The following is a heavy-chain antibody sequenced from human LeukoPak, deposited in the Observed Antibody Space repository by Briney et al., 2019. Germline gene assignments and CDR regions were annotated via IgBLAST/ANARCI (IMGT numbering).Heavy chain of an antibody. Sequence: GESLKISCKGSGYSFTSYWIGWVRQMPGKGLEWMGIIYPGDSDTRYSPSFQGQVTISADKSISTAYLQWSSLKVSDTAMYYCASSVGYYDSSGYLDYWGQGTLVTVSS. D-gene: IGHD3-22*01. CDR3: ASSVGYYDSSGYLDY. CDR1: GYSFTSYW. V-gene: IGHV5-51*01. J-gene: IGHJ4*02. CDR2: IYPGDSDT.